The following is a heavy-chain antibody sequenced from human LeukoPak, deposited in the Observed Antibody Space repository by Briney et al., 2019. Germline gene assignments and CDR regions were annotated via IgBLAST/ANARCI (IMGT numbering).Heavy chain of an antibody. Sequence: SETLSLTCAVSGGAFSNYFWTSIRQPPGKGLEWIAEINDSGSTNYISSLRSRVAISRDTSKNQFSLKLKYVTVSDTAVYYCARGQYGSTTACYSARRYFDFWGEGTLVTVSS. V-gene: IGHV4-34*01. J-gene: IGHJ4*02. CDR3: ARGQYGSTTACYSARRYFDF. CDR1: GGAFSNYF. D-gene: IGHD2-21*02. CDR2: INDSGST.